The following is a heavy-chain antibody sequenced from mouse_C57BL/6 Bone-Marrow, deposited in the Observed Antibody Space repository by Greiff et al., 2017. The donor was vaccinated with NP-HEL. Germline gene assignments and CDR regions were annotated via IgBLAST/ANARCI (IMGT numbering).Heavy chain of an antibody. V-gene: IGHV1-81*01. J-gene: IGHJ4*01. Sequence: VQLQQSGAELARPGASVKLSCKASGYTFTSYGISWVKQRTGQGLEWIGEIYPRSGNTYYNEKFKGKATLTADKSSSTAYMELRSLTSEDSAVYFCARSGYYGSPYYYAMDYWGQGTSVTVSS. CDR3: ARSGYYGSPYYYAMDY. D-gene: IGHD1-1*01. CDR1: GYTFTSYG. CDR2: IYPRSGNT.